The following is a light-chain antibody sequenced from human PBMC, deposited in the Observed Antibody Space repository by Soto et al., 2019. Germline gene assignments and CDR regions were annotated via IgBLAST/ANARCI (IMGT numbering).Light chain of an antibody. J-gene: IGKJ1*01. CDR1: QSVTSNY. V-gene: IGKV3-20*01. CDR2: GAS. CDR3: QQYGSSPTT. Sequence: EIVLTQSPGTLSLSPGESATLXXRSSQSVTSNYLAWYQQTPGQAPRXXLFGASIRATGIPDRFSGSGAGTDFTLTISRLEPEDSAVYHCQQYGSSPTTFGQGTKVDIK.